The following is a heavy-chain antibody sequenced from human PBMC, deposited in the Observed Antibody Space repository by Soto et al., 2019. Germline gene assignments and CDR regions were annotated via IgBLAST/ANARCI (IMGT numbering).Heavy chain of an antibody. D-gene: IGHD6-13*01. J-gene: IGHJ4*02. Sequence: SVKVSCKASGGTFSSYAISWVRQAPGQGLEWMGGIIPIFGTANYAQKFQGRVTITADESTSTAYMELSSLRSEDTAVYYCARSTSSWYGDNFDYWGQGTLVTLSS. V-gene: IGHV1-69*13. CDR3: ARSTSSWYGDNFDY. CDR2: IIPIFGTA. CDR1: GGTFSSYA.